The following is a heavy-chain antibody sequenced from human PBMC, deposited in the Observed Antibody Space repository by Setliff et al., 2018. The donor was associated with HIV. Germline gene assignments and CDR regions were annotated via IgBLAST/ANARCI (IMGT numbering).Heavy chain of an antibody. CDR2: INPNSGGT. J-gene: IGHJ4*02. Sequence: ASVKVSCKASGYTFTGYYMHWVRQAPGKGLEWMGRINPNSGGTNYAQKFQGRVTMTRDTSISTAYMELSRLRSDDTAVYYCARSPYYDILTGYYSQYYFDYWGQGTLVTVSS. CDR3: ARSPYYDILTGYYSQYYFDY. CDR1: GYTFTGYY. V-gene: IGHV1-2*02. D-gene: IGHD3-9*01.